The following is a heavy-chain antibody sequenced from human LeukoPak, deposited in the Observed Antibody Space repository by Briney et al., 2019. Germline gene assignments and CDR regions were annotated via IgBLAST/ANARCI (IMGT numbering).Heavy chain of an antibody. J-gene: IGHJ4*02. CDR2: IYYSGST. D-gene: IGHD3-22*01. CDR1: GGSISSGDYY. CDR3: AGDYDSSGYYGY. V-gene: IGHV4-30-4*01. Sequence: TTSETLSLTCTVSGGSISSGDYYWSWIRQPPGKGLEWIGYIYYSGSTYYNPSLKSRVTISVDTSKNQFSLKLSSVTAADTAVYYCAGDYDSSGYYGYWGQGTLVTVSS.